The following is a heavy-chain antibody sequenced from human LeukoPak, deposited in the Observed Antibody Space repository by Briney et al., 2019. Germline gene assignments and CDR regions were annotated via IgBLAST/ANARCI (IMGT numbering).Heavy chain of an antibody. J-gene: IGHJ3*02. CDR3: ARAGKDSSGYYRKAFDI. CDR2: IYSGGST. V-gene: IGHV3-53*01. CDR1: GFTFSNAW. D-gene: IGHD3-22*01. Sequence: PGGSLRLSCAASGFTFSNAWMNWVRQAPGKGLEWVSVIYSGGSTYYADSVKGRFTISRDNSKNTLYLQMNSLRAEDTAVYYCARAGKDSSGYYRKAFDIWGQGTMVTVSS.